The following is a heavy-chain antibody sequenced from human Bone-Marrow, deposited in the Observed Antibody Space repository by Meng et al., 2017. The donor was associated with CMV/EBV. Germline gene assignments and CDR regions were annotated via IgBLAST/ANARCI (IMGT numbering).Heavy chain of an antibody. CDR1: GYTFTSYG. D-gene: IGHD6-13*01. Sequence: ASVKVSCKASGYTFTSYGISWVRQAPGQGLEWMGWISAYNGNTNYAQKLQGRVTMTTGTSTSTAYMELRSLRSDDTAVYSCARDPGYSRSGGGAGDYWGQGTLVTVSS. CDR3: ARDPGYSRSGGGAGDY. V-gene: IGHV1-18*01. CDR2: ISAYNGNT. J-gene: IGHJ4*02.